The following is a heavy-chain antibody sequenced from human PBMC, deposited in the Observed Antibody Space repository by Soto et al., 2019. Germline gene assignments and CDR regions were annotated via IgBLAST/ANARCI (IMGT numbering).Heavy chain of an antibody. CDR1: GFTFRTYT. Sequence: GGSLRLSCISSGFTFRTYTMNWVRQAPGKGLEWVSGIRGFSPYTFYAESVRGRFAISRDNAKDSLYLQMNSLRAEDTAVYYCARDRGYDAHDYYYNAMDVWGQGTTVTVTS. J-gene: IGHJ6*02. V-gene: IGHV3-21*01. D-gene: IGHD2-15*01. CDR3: ARDRGYDAHDYYYNAMDV. CDR2: IRGFSPYT.